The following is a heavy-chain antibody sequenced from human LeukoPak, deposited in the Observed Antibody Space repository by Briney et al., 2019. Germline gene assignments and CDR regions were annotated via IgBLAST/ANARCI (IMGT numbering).Heavy chain of an antibody. J-gene: IGHJ4*02. V-gene: IGHV1-2*02. CDR3: ASRPGVSAGPLDY. D-gene: IGHD6-13*01. Sequence: ASVKVSCKASGYTFTDYYMDWVRQAPGQGLEWMGWINPNNGGTNYAQKFQGRVTMTRDTSISTAYMEVSRLTSDDTAVYYCASRPGVSAGPLDYWGRGTLVTVSS. CDR2: INPNNGGT. CDR1: GYTFTDYY.